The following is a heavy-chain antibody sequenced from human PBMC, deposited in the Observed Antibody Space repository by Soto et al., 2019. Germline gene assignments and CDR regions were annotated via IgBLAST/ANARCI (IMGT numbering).Heavy chain of an antibody. J-gene: IGHJ4*02. CDR2: ITYSGST. Sequence: SETLSLTCAVSGGSFSDYHWSWIRQPPGKGLEWIGRITYSGSTNYNPSLKSRVTMAVDTSKNQFSLNLPSVTAADTAVYYCARPGSTTGWFYFDDWGPGILVTVSS. V-gene: IGHV4-34*01. CDR1: GGSFSDYH. D-gene: IGHD3-10*01. CDR3: ARPGSTTGWFYFDD.